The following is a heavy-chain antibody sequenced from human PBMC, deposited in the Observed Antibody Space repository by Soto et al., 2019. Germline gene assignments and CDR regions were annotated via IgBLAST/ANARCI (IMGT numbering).Heavy chain of an antibody. V-gene: IGHV3-23*01. CDR3: ARDSSAWPNYFDS. CDR2: FSGRSGDT. J-gene: IGHJ4*02. D-gene: IGHD6-19*01. Sequence: GGSLILSCASSGFTMSTHAMTWVRQAPGKGLEWVSTFSGRSGDTYYAASVKGRFTISGDNSKNTVILEMNNLRAEDTAVYYCARDSSAWPNYFDSWGQGIQVTVS. CDR1: GFTMSTHA.